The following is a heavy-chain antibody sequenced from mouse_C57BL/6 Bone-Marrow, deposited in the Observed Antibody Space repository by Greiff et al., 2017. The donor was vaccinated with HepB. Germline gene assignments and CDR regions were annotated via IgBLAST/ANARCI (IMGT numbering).Heavy chain of an antibody. V-gene: IGHV1-55*01. CDR3: AREGAYAMDY. CDR1: GYTFTSYW. J-gene: IGHJ4*01. Sequence: VQLQQPGAELVKPGASVKMSCTASGYTFTSYWITWVKQRPGQGLEWIGDIYPGSGSTNYNEKFKSKATLTGDTSSSTAYLQLSSLTSEDSAVYYCAREGAYAMDYWGQGTSVTVSS. CDR2: IYPGSGST.